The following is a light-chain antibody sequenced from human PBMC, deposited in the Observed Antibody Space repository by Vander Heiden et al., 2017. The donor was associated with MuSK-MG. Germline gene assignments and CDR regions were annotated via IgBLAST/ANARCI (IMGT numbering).Light chain of an antibody. CDR3: QQYGTSQWT. Sequence: DIVLTQSPCFLSLSPEEGFTLSCRASRSVGSNYVSWYQQKPGQAPRLLVYAASIRATGIPDRFSGRGSRTYFILTISRLEPEDSAVFYCQQYGTSQWTFGQGTKV. CDR2: AAS. V-gene: IGKV3-20*01. CDR1: RSVGSNY. J-gene: IGKJ1*01.